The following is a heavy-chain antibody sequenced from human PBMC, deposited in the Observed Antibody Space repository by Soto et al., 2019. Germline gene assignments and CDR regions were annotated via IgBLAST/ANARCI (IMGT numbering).Heavy chain of an antibody. CDR2: IGSGGDT. J-gene: IGHJ6*02. D-gene: IGHD3-9*01. Sequence: EVQLVESGGGLVQPGGSLRLSCAASGFTLSSYDIHGVRQATGEGLAWVSGIGSGGDTHYADSVKGRFIISREDGKNTLYLQMNNRRVGDTAVYYGTRKVPPTGMEVWGQGSTVTVSS. CDR3: TRKVPPTGMEV. V-gene: IGHV3-13*01. CDR1: GFTLSSYD.